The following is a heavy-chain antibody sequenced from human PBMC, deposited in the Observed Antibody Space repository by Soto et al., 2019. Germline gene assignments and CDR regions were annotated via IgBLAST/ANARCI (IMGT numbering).Heavy chain of an antibody. J-gene: IGHJ2*01. CDR3: VKQGYTYGLIYWYFDL. CDR2: LSGSGTDT. Sequence: EVPLLESGGGSVQPGGSLRLSCEASGFIFGNYAMSWVRQAPGKGLEWVAGLSGSGTDTYFADSVQGRITISRDNSKNTLSLELSFVTADDTATYFCVKQGYTYGLIYWYFDLWGRGTLVTVSS. V-gene: IGHV3-23*01. CDR1: GFIFGNYA. D-gene: IGHD2-15*01.